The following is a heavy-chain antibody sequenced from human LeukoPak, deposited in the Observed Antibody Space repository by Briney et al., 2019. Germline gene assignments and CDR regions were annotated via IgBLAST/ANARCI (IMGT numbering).Heavy chain of an antibody. D-gene: IGHD4-23*01. Sequence: GGSLRLSCVVSGFTFSDYHMNWVRQAPGKGLEWVSSISTSNSYIYYADSLTGRFTISRDNAKNSLYLQMNSLRAEDTAVYYCAKDPYGGTFDYWGQGTLVTVSS. CDR3: AKDPYGGTFDY. J-gene: IGHJ4*02. CDR1: GFTFSDYH. V-gene: IGHV3-21*01. CDR2: ISTSNSYI.